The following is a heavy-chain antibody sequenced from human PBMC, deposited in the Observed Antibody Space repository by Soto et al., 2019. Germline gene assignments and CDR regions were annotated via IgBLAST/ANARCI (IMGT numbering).Heavy chain of an antibody. CDR1: GYTFTSYY. J-gene: IGHJ3*02. V-gene: IGHV1-46*03. D-gene: IGHD3-10*01. CDR3: ARVPTFAMRGSGSYSQFDAFDI. CDR2: INPSGGST. Sequence: QVQLVQSGAEVKKPGASVKVSCKASGYTFTSYYMHWVRQAPGQGLERMGIINPSGGSTSYGQMWQSRSTMTRDTSTSTVYMALSRLRSEDTAVYYCARVPTFAMRGSGSYSQFDAFDIWGQGTMVTLSS.